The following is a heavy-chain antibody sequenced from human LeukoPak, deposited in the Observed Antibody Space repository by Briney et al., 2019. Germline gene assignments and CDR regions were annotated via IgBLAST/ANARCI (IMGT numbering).Heavy chain of an antibody. CDR2: IYYSGST. J-gene: IGHJ5*02. CDR1: GGSISSYY. CDR3: ARVYKRGGYQNWFDP. V-gene: IGHV4-59*01. Sequence: SETLSLTCTVSGGSISSYYWSWIRQPPGKGLEWIGYIYYSGSTNYNPSLKSRVTISVDTSKNQFSLKLSSVTAADTAVYYRARVYKRGGYQNWFDPWGQGTLVTVSS. D-gene: IGHD3-22*01.